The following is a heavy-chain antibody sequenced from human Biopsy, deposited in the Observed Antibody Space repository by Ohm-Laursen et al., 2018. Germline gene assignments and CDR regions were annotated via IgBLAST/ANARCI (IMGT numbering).Heavy chain of an antibody. V-gene: IGHV3-33*01. CDR3: ARGNGPSA. CDR2: ISYDGSNE. D-gene: IGHD4-23*01. J-gene: IGHJ5*02. Sequence: SLRLSCTAPGFTFSSYGVDWVRQAPGKGLEWVAGISYDGSNEYYGDSVKGRFSISRDNSKNTLHLQMNSLRAEDTAVYYCARGNGPSAWGQGTLVTVSS. CDR1: GFTFSSYG.